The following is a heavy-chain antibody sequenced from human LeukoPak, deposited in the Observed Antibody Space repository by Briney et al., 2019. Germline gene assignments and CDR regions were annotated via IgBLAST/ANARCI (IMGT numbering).Heavy chain of an antibody. V-gene: IGHV4-30-2*01. CDR1: GGSISSGGYS. CDR3: ARGAQWFGELFDY. Sequence: TLSLTCAVSGGSISSGGYSWSWIRQPPGKGLEWIGYIYHSGSTYYNPSLKSRVTISVDRSKNQFSLKLSSVTAADTAVYYCARGAQWFGELFDYWGQGTLVTVSS. D-gene: IGHD3-10*01. J-gene: IGHJ4*02. CDR2: IYHSGST.